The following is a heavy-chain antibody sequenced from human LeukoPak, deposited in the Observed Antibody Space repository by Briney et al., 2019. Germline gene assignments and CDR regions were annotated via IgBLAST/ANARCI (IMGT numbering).Heavy chain of an antibody. CDR1: GFTFGDYA. CDR3: TRVQYLSPRLTVTTHFDL. J-gene: IGHJ2*01. Sequence: GGSLRLSCTASGFTFGDYAMSWFRQAPGKGLEWVGFIRSKAYGGTTEYAASVKGRFTISRDDSKSIAYLQINSLKTEDTAVYYCTRVQYLSPRLTVTTHFDLWGRGTLVTVSS. V-gene: IGHV3-49*03. CDR2: IRSKAYGGTT. D-gene: IGHD4-17*01.